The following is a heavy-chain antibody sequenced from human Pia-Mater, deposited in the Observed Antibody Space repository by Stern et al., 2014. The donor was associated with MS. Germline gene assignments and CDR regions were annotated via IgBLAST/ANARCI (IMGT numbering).Heavy chain of an antibody. D-gene: IGHD1-14*01. CDR3: ARQTTAWASDV. J-gene: IGHJ4*02. V-gene: IGHV5-51*01. CDR1: GFKFSIYW. Sequence: EVQLVESGAELIRPGESLKISCKGAGFKFSIYWIAWVGQMPGKGLEWMGLIYPGDSETRYSPSFQGQVTMSADKSTSTAYLQWSSLNASDTAMYFCARQTTAWASDVWGQGTLVTVSS. CDR2: IYPGDSET.